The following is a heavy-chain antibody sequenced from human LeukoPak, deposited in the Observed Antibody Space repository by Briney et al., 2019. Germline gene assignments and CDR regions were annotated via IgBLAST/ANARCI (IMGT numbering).Heavy chain of an antibody. V-gene: IGHV4-59*01. CDR1: GGSISSYY. Sequence: SETLSLTCTASGGSISSYYWSWIRQPPGKGLEWIAYIYYSGSTYYNPSLKSRVTISVDTSKNQFSLKLSYVTAADTAVYYCARSPRDCSSTSCYMLPYYFDYWVQGTLVTVSS. J-gene: IGHJ4*02. CDR2: IYYSGST. CDR3: ARSPRDCSSTSCYMLPYYFDY. D-gene: IGHD2-2*02.